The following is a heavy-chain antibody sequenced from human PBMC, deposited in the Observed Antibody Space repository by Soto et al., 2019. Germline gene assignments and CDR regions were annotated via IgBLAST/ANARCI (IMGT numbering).Heavy chain of an antibody. CDR3: VREMATITGYYYGMDV. D-gene: IGHD5-12*01. J-gene: IGHJ6*02. CDR2: IDPSDSYT. V-gene: IGHV5-10-1*01. Sequence: GESPKISCKGSGYSFTSYWISWVRQMPGKGLEWMGRIDPSDSYTNYSPSFQGHVTISADKSISTAYLQWSSLKASDTAMYYCVREMATITGYYYGMDVWGQGTTVTVSS. CDR1: GYSFTSYW.